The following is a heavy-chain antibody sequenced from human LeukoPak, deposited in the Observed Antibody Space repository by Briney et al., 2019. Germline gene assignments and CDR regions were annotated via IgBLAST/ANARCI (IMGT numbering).Heavy chain of an antibody. Sequence: GGSLRLSCAASGFTFSSYAMSWVRQAPGKGLEWVSGISGSDGSTNYADSVKGRFTISRENSKNTLYLQMNSLRAEDTAVYYCAKDSAKKXDDXWGXXXLXTVSS. CDR3: AKDSAKKXDDX. J-gene: IGHJ4*01. D-gene: IGHD3-10*01. CDR1: GFTFSSYA. CDR2: ISGSDGST. V-gene: IGHV3-23*01.